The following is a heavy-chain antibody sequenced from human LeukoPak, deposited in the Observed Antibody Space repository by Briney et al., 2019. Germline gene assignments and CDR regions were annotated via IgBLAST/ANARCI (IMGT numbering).Heavy chain of an antibody. CDR3: AREVPDFWSGYYPYYFDY. CDR1: GGSISSYY. V-gene: IGHV4-4*07. CDR2: IYTSGST. D-gene: IGHD3-3*01. J-gene: IGHJ4*02. Sequence: SETLSLTYTVSGGSISSYYWSWIRQPAGKGLEWIGRIYTSGSTNYNPSLKSRVTMSVDTSKNQFSLKLSSVTAADTAVYYCAREVPDFWSGYYPYYFDYWGQGTLVTVSS.